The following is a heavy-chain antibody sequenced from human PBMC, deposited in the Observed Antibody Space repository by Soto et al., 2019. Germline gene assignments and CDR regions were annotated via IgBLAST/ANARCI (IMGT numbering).Heavy chain of an antibody. CDR2: IYYSGST. CDR1: GGSISSYY. V-gene: IGHV4-59*08. CDR3: ARGEYSSSFGYYYYYYMDV. J-gene: IGHJ6*03. D-gene: IGHD6-6*01. Sequence: SETLSLTCTVSGGSISSYYWSRIRQPPGKGLEWIGYIYYSGSTNYNPSLKSRVTISVDTSKNQFSLKLSSVTAADTAVYYCARGEYSSSFGYYYYYYMDVWGKGTTVTVSS.